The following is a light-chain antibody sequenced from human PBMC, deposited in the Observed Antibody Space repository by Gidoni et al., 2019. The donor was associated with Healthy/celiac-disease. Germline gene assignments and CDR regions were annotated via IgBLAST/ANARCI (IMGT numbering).Light chain of an antibody. J-gene: IGLJ2*01. Sequence: SELTQDSAVSVALGQTVRITCQGDSLRSYYASWYQQKPGQAHVLVIYGKYNRPSGIPGRFSGSSSGNTASLTITGAQAEDEADYYCNSRDSSGNPVVFGGGTKLTVL. V-gene: IGLV3-19*01. CDR1: SLRSYY. CDR3: NSRDSSGNPVV. CDR2: GKY.